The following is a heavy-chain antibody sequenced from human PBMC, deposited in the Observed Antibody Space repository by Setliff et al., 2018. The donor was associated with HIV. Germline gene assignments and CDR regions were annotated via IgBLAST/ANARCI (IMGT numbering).Heavy chain of an antibody. Sequence: GGSLRLSCAASGFIVSSNYMSWVRQAPGKGLEWISIIYSAGSTYYADSVKGRFTISRDSSKNTLYLQMNSLRAEDTAVYYCARVTPTMIRGGPRWFDPWGQGTLVTSPQ. J-gene: IGHJ5*02. D-gene: IGHD3-10*01. CDR2: IYSAGST. CDR1: GFIVSSNY. V-gene: IGHV3-53*01. CDR3: ARVTPTMIRGGPRWFDP.